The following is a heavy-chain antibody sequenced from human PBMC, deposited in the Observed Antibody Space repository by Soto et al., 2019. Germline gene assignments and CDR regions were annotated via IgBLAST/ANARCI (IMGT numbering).Heavy chain of an antibody. Sequence: EVQLVESGGGLVQPGGSLRLPCAASGFTFSTYWMTWVRQPPGKGLEWVASINQDGSERYYVDSVRGRFTISRDNAKNSLYLQMNSLRAEVTAVYYCVCGGNFFVYWGQGTLVTVSP. CDR3: VCGGNFFVY. CDR1: GFTFSTYW. CDR2: INQDGSER. J-gene: IGHJ4*02. D-gene: IGHD3-16*01. V-gene: IGHV3-7*01.